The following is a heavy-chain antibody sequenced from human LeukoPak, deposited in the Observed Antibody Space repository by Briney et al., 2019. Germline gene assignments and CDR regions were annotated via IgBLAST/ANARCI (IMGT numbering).Heavy chain of an antibody. D-gene: IGHD6-6*01. CDR1: GGSISSGYYY. CDR2: IYYGGT. V-gene: IGHV4-30-4*01. CDR3: ARGTWSSSIDY. J-gene: IGHJ4*02. Sequence: PSETLSLTCTVSGGSISSGYYYWSWIRQPPGKGLEYIGYIYYGGTYYNPSLKSRVTISVDTSKNQFSLKLSPVTAADTAVYYCARGTWSSSIDYWGQGTLVTVSS.